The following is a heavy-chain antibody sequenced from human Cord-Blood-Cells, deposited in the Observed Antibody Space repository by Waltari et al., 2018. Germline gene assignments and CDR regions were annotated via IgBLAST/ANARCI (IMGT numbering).Heavy chain of an antibody. CDR3: ARRIGYCSSTSCYKGWYFDL. V-gene: IGHV5-51*01. CDR1: GYSFTSYW. Sequence: EVQLVQSGAEVKKPGESLKISCKGSGYSFTSYWIGCVRQMPGKGLEWMGIIYPGDSDTRYSPSFQGQVTISADKSISTAYLQWSSLKASDTAMYYCARRIGYCSSTSCYKGWYFDLWGRGTLVTVSS. D-gene: IGHD2-2*02. CDR2: IYPGDSDT. J-gene: IGHJ2*01.